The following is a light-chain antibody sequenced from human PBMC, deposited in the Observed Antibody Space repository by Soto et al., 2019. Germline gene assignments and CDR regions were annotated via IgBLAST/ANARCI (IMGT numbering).Light chain of an antibody. V-gene: IGKV3-15*01. CDR2: GAS. Sequence: EIVMTQSTATLSVSPGERATLSCRASQNVRSNLAWYHQKPGQAPRLLIYGASTRATGVPARFSGSGSGTEFTLTISSRQSEDFALYFCHQYNNWPRTFGQGTKVEIK. J-gene: IGKJ1*01. CDR3: HQYNNWPRT. CDR1: QNVRSN.